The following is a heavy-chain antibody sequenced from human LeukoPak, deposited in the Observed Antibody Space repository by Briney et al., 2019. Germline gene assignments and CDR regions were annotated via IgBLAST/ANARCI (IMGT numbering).Heavy chain of an antibody. J-gene: IGHJ4*02. CDR2: IYTSGST. CDR1: GGSISSGSYY. V-gene: IGHV4-61*02. CDR3: ASRMVRGVIGDY. Sequence: SETLSLTCTVSGGSISSGSYYWSWIRQPAGKGLEWTGRIYTSGSTNYNPSLKSRVTISVDTSKNQFSLKLSSVTAADTAVYYCASRMVRGVIGDYWGQGTLVTVSS. D-gene: IGHD3-10*01.